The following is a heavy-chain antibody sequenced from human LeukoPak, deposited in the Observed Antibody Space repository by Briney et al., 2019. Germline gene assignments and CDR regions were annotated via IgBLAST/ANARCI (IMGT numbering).Heavy chain of an antibody. V-gene: IGHV5-51*01. CDR1: GYSFTSYW. D-gene: IGHD6-13*01. CDR2: IYSGDSDT. CDR3: AGTTSDSSSPEYFQH. Sequence: GESLKISCKGSGYSFTSYWIGWVRQMPGKGLEWMGIIYSGDSDTRYSPSFQGQVTISADKSISTAYLQWSSLKASDTAMYYCAGTTSDSSSPEYFQHWGQGTLVTVSS. J-gene: IGHJ1*01.